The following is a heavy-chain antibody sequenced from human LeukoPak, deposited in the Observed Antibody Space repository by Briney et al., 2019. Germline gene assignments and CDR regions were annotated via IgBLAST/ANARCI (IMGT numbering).Heavy chain of an antibody. D-gene: IGHD3-10*01. CDR1: GYTFTGYY. V-gene: IGHV1-2*02. J-gene: IGHJ4*02. Sequence: ASVKVSCKASGYTFTGYYMHSVGQAPGQGLECMGWINPNSGGTNYAQKFQGRVTMTRDTSISTAYMELSRLRSDDTAVYYCARLLWFGELSTRTRRYFDYWGQGTLVTVSS. CDR3: ARLLWFGELSTRTRRYFDY. CDR2: INPNSGGT.